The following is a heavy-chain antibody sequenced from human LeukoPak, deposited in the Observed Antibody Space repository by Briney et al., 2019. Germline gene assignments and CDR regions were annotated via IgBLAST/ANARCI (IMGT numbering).Heavy chain of an antibody. J-gene: IGHJ6*02. CDR3: ARENMDTYYYYGMDV. CDR2: IWYDGSNK. D-gene: IGHD2/OR15-2a*01. Sequence: GGSLRLSCAASGFIFSSYGMHWVRQAPGKGLEWVAVIWYDGSNKYYADSVKGRFTISRDNSKNTLYLQMNGLRAEGTAVYYCARENMDTYYYYGMDVWGQGTTVTVSS. V-gene: IGHV3-33*08. CDR1: GFIFSSYG.